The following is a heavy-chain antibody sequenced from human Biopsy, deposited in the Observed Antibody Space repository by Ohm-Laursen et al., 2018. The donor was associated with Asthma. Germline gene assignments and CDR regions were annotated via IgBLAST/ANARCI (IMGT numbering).Heavy chain of an antibody. CDR1: GVALSGYT. D-gene: IGHD2/OR15-2a*01. CDR2: IGFASGAT. CDR3: AAGRTSLQGESLI. V-gene: IGHV1-58*01. J-gene: IGHJ4*01. Sequence: SVKVSCNASGVALSGYTFEWVRQARGLGLEWIGWIGFASGATNYAQNFQDRLTVTRDMSAGSVSMELRGLSSTDTAVYYCAAGRTSLQGESLIWGQGTLVSVSS.